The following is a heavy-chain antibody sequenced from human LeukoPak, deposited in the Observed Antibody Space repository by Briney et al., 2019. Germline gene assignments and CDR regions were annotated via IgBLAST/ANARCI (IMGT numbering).Heavy chain of an antibody. V-gene: IGHV4-59*08. D-gene: IGHD2-21*01. J-gene: IGHJ4*02. CDR3: ASSLFPDKEGDY. CDR2: IYYSGST. CDR1: GGSISSYY. Sequence: PSETLSLTCTVPGGSISSYYWSWIRQPPGKGLEWIGYIYYSGSTNYNPSLKSRVTISVDTSKNQFSLKLSSVTAADTAVYYCASSLFPDKEGDYWGQGTLVTVSS.